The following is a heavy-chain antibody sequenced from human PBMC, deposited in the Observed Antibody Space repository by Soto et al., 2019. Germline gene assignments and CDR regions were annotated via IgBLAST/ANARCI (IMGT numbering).Heavy chain of an antibody. CDR3: TTDVLRFLERDH. J-gene: IGHJ4*02. CDR2: IKSKTDGGTT. D-gene: IGHD3-3*01. Sequence: EVHLVESGGGLVKPGGSLRLSCAASGFTFSNAWMNWVRQAPGKGLEWVGRIKSKTDGGTTDYAAPVKGRFTISRDDSKSTLYLQMNSLKTADTAGYFCTTDVLRFLERDHWGQGTLVTVSS. CDR1: GFTFSNAW. V-gene: IGHV3-15*07.